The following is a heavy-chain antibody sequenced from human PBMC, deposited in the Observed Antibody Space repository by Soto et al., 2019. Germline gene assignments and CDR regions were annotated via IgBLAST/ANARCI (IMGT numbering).Heavy chain of an antibody. CDR2: IIPIFGTA. CDR1: GGLFSSYA. D-gene: IGHD3-22*01. CDR3: ARGGSGYIWFNEY. J-gene: IGHJ4*02. V-gene: IGHV1-69*13. Sequence: ASVKVSCKASGGLFSSYAISWVRQAPGQGLEWMGGIIPIFGTANYAQKFQGRVAITADESANTAYMELSSLRSEDTAMYYCARGGSGYIWFNEYWGQGTLVTVYS.